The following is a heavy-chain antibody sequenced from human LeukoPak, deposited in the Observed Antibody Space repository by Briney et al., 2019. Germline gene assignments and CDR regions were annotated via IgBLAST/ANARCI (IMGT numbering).Heavy chain of an antibody. CDR3: ARVRWDYYYYMDV. CDR1: GGSISSSSYY. J-gene: IGHJ6*03. D-gene: IGHD4-23*01. CDR2: IYYSGGT. V-gene: IGHV4-39*07. Sequence: SETLSLTCTVSGGSISSSSYYWGWIRQPPGKGLEWIGSIYYSGGTYYNPSLKSRVTISVDTSKNQFSLKLSSVTAADTAVYYCARVRWDYYYYMDVWGKGTTVTISS.